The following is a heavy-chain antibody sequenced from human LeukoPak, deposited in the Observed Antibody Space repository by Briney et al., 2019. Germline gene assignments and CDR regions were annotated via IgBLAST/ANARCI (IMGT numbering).Heavy chain of an antibody. CDR2: IYYSGST. CDR1: GDSIRSYY. Sequence: PSETLPLTCTVSGDSIRSYYWNWIRQPPGKGLEWIGYIYYSGSTNYNPSLKSRVTMSVDTSKNQFSLKLSSVTAADTAVYYCARGQGRFDYDSSGYYITDLDYWGQGTLVTVSS. CDR3: ARGQGRFDYDSSGYYITDLDY. J-gene: IGHJ4*02. V-gene: IGHV4-59*01. D-gene: IGHD3-22*01.